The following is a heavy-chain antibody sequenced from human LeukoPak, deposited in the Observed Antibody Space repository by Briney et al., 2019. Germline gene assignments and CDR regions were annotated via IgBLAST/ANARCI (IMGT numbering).Heavy chain of an antibody. CDR2: INTNTGNP. V-gene: IGHV7-4-1*02. Sequence: ASVKVSCKASRYTFTSYDINWVRQATGQGLEWMVWINTNTGNPTYAQGFTGRFVFSLDTSVSTAYLQISSLKAEDTAVYYCAREYGSGSYWIDYWGQGTLVTVSS. D-gene: IGHD3-10*01. CDR3: AREYGSGSYWIDY. J-gene: IGHJ4*02. CDR1: RYTFTSYD.